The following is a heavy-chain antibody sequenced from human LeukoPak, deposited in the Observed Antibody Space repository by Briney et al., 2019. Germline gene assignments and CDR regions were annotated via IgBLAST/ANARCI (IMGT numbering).Heavy chain of an antibody. CDR2: ISAYNGNT. CDR3: ARDSYLGYSNYGWFDP. D-gene: IGHD4-11*01. CDR1: GYTFTSYG. V-gene: IGHV1-18*01. J-gene: IGHJ5*02. Sequence: GASVKVSCKASGYTFTSYGISWVRQAPGQGLEWMGWISAYNGNTNYAQMLQGRVTMTTDTSTSTAYMELRSLRSDDTAVYYCARDSYLGYSNYGWFDPWGQGTLVTVSS.